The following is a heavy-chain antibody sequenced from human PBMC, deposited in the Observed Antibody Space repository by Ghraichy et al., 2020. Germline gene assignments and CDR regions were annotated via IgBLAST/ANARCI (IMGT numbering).Heavy chain of an antibody. CDR2: ISSRSGDI. CDR3: ARRGVYPKGLAYYGMDV. V-gene: IGHV3-21*01. CDR1: GFTFGSYT. J-gene: IGHJ6*02. Sequence: GGSLRLSCAASGFTFGSYTMNWVRQAPGRGLEWVSSISSRSGDIYYADSMKGRFAISRDNAKNSLYLQMNSLRAEDTAVYYCARRGVYPKGLAYYGMDVWGQGTTVTVSS. D-gene: IGHD6-13*01.